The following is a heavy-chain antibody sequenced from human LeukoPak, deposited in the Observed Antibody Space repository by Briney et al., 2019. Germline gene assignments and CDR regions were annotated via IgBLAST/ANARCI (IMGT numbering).Heavy chain of an antibody. J-gene: IGHJ4*02. D-gene: IGHD3-3*01. CDR3: ATERSGYPWACDY. Sequence: GGSLRLSCAASGFTFSSYWMTWVRQAPGKGLEWVANIKQDGSEKYYVDSVEGRFTISRDNAKNSLCLQMNSLRVEDTAIYYCATERSGYPWACDYWGQGTLVTVSS. CDR1: GFTFSSYW. V-gene: IGHV3-7*03. CDR2: IKQDGSEK.